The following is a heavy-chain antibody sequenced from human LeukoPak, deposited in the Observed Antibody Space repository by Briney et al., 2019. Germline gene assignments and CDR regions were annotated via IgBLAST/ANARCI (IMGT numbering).Heavy chain of an antibody. J-gene: IGHJ4*02. D-gene: IGHD6-13*01. V-gene: IGHV3-30*02. CDR3: AKVLAAAGPLILDY. CDR2: IRYDGSNK. Sequence: PGGSLRLSCAASGFTFSSYGMHWVRQAPGKGLEWVAFIRYDGSNKYYADSVKGRFTISRDNSKNTLYLQMDSLRAEDTAVYSCAKVLAAAGPLILDYWGQGTLVTVSS. CDR1: GFTFSSYG.